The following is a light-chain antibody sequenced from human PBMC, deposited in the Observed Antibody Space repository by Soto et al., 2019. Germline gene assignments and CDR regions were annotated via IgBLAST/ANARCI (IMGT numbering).Light chain of an antibody. Sequence: QSALTQPASVSGSPGQSITLSCTGTSGDGGTYNLVSWYQQRPQKAPKLVIFQGSQRPSGVSDRFSGSKSGTTASLTISGLEAEDEADYYCCSYGGSRTLIFGGGTKLTVL. CDR2: QGS. J-gene: IGLJ2*01. V-gene: IGLV2-23*01. CDR3: CSYGGSRTLI. CDR1: SGDGGTYNL.